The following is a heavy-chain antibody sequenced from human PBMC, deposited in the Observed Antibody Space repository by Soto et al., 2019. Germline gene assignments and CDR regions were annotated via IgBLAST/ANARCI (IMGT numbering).Heavy chain of an antibody. V-gene: IGHV4-39*01. CDR3: ASLSYEQLW. D-gene: IGHD1-1*01. Sequence: QLQLQESGPGLVKPSETLSLTCTVSGGSISSSTYYWGWIRQSPGKGLEWIGSIFYSGSTYFNPSFKSRVTISVDTSKNQFSLTPNSVTVADTAVYYCASLSYEQLWWGQGTLVTVSS. J-gene: IGHJ4*02. CDR1: GGSISSSTYY. CDR2: IFYSGST.